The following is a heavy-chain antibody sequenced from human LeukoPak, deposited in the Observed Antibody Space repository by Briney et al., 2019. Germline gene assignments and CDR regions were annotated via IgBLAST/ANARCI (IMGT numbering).Heavy chain of an antibody. CDR1: GGSISSGDYY. J-gene: IGHJ4*02. CDR3: AREVDDSSGYRYFDY. Sequence: PSETLSLTCTVSGGSISSGDYYWSWIRHPPGKGLEWIGYIYYSGSTYYNPSLKSRVTISVDTSKNQFSLKLSSVTAADMAVYYCAREVDDSSGYRYFDYWGQGTLVTVSS. D-gene: IGHD3-22*01. V-gene: IGHV4-30-4*01. CDR2: IYYSGST.